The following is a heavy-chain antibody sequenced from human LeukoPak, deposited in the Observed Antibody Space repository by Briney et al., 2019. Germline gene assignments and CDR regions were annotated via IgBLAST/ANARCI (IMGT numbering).Heavy chain of an antibody. CDR1: GGSFSGYY. CDR3: ARGGERPMDV. D-gene: IGHD3-10*01. CDR2: IYNSGST. V-gene: IGHV4-59*01. Sequence: SETLSLTCAVYGGSFSGYYWSWIRQPPGKGLEWIGYIYNSGSTNYNPSLKSRVTISVDTSKNQFSLKLSSVTAADTAVYYCARGGERPMDVWGKGATVTVSS. J-gene: IGHJ6*03.